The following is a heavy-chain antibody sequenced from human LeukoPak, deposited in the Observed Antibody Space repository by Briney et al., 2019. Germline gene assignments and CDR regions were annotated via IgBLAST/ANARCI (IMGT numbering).Heavy chain of an antibody. D-gene: IGHD6-6*01. J-gene: IGHJ4*02. CDR1: GYSFTGHY. V-gene: IGHV1-2*02. CDR2: INPNRGGT. CDR3: ASGSSVAARSEIYYSDY. Sequence: ASVKVSCKASGYSFTGHYVHWLRQAPGQGLDWIASINPNRGGTNYAQKFNGRVIMTRDTSISTAYMELNRLRSDDTAVYYCASGSSVAARSEIYYSDYWGQGTLVTVSS.